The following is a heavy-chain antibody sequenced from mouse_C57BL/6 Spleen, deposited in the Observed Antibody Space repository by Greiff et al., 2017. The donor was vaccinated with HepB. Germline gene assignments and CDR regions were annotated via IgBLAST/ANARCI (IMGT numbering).Heavy chain of an antibody. CDR2: IDPSDSET. CDR1: GYTFTSYW. CDR3: ARKGRSSYEYFDV. Sequence: QVQLKQPGAELVRPGSSVKLSCKASGYTFTSYWMHWVKQRPIQGLEWIGNIDPSDSETHYNQKFKDKATLTVDKSSSTAYMQLSSLTSEDSAVYYCARKGRSSYEYFDVWGTGTTVTVSS. V-gene: IGHV1-52*01. D-gene: IGHD1-1*01. J-gene: IGHJ1*03.